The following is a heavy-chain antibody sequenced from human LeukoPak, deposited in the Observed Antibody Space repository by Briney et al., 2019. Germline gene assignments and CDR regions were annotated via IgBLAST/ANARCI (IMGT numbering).Heavy chain of an antibody. V-gene: IGHV3-21*01. CDR3: ARGSGITGAQKYDAFDI. J-gene: IGHJ3*02. D-gene: IGHD3-10*01. CDR2: IHYTGTYI. CDR1: GSTFSAYS. Sequence: SCKASGSTFSAYSMDWVRQAPGRGLEWVSSIHYTGTYIYYANSVKGRFTISRDNAENSLYLQMDSLRAEDTAVYYCARGSGITGAQKYDAFDIWGQGTMVTVSS.